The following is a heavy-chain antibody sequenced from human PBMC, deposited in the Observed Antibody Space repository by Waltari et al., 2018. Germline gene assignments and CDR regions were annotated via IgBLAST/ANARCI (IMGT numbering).Heavy chain of an antibody. D-gene: IGHD7-27*01. CDR3: TRHWGFFDF. Sequence: EVQLVESGGGLVQPGGSLSISCAASGFAITTNYMRWVRRTPGKGLEWVAVIYAEGSTYYAESVRGRFTISRDTSKDTVYLQMSSLRPEDTGVYHCTRHWGFFDFWGQGALVTVSS. J-gene: IGHJ4*02. V-gene: IGHV3-66*02. CDR2: IYAEGST. CDR1: GFAITTNY.